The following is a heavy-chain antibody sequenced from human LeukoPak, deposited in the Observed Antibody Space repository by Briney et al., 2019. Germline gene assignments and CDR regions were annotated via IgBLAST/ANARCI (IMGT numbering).Heavy chain of an antibody. Sequence: PSETLSLTCTVSGASISNYYWSWVRQPAGKGLEWIGRMYITGSTNYNPSLESRVTMSIDTSKNQFSLKLSSVTAADTAVYYCAIFTRMDYYSYMDVWGKGTTVTVSS. V-gene: IGHV4-4*07. CDR2: MYITGST. J-gene: IGHJ6*03. CDR3: AIFTRMDYYSYMDV. CDR1: GASISNYY. D-gene: IGHD2-21*01.